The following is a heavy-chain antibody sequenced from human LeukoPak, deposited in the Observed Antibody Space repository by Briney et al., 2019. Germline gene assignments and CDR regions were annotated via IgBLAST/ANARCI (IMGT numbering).Heavy chain of an antibody. Sequence: ASVKVSCKASGGTFSSYAISWVRQAPGQGLEWVGWISAYNGNTNYAQKLQGRVTMTTDTSTSTAYMELRSLRSDDTAVYYCARETLLGSDWGQGTLVTVSS. CDR1: GGTFSSYA. CDR3: ARETLLGSD. J-gene: IGHJ4*02. V-gene: IGHV1-18*01. D-gene: IGHD3-10*01. CDR2: ISAYNGNT.